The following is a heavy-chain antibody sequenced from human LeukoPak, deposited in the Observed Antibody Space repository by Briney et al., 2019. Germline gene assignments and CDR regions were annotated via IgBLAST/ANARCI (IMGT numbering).Heavy chain of an antibody. Sequence: ASVKVSCKVSGYTLTELSMHWVRQAPGKGLEWMGGFDPEDGETIYAQKFQGRVTVTEDTSTDTAYMELSSLRSEDTAVYYCATVHMVATQPFDYWGQGTLVTVSS. CDR3: ATVHMVATQPFDY. CDR1: GYTLTELS. D-gene: IGHD5-12*01. CDR2: FDPEDGET. V-gene: IGHV1-24*01. J-gene: IGHJ4*02.